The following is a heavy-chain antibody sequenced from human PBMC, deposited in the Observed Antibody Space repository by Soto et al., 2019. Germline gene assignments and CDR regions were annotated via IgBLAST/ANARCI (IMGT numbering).Heavy chain of an antibody. J-gene: IGHJ4*02. D-gene: IGHD2-2*02. CDR2: IYGSGRGI. CDR1: GLPHSSFA. CDR3: AKDALYNDGLWLMDH. Sequence: PGGSLRLSCTASGLPHSSFAMMWVRQAPGKGLECVSGIYGSGRGIEYADSVKGRCSISRDNPKTTVYLQMTDPRADDTAVYYCAKDALYNDGLWLMDHWGQGTQLTVSS. V-gene: IGHV3-23*01.